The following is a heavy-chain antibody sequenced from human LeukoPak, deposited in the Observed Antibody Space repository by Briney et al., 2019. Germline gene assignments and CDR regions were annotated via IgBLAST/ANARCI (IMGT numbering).Heavy chain of an antibody. Sequence: PGGSLRLSCAASGFTFSSYWMHWVRQAPGKGLVWVSRINNDGSSTSYADSVKGRFTISRDNAKNTLYLQMNSLRADDTAVYYCSREVGYYFYYMDVWGKGTTVTVSS. D-gene: IGHD3-10*01. CDR3: SREVGYYFYYMDV. V-gene: IGHV3-74*01. J-gene: IGHJ6*03. CDR2: INNDGSST. CDR1: GFTFSSYW.